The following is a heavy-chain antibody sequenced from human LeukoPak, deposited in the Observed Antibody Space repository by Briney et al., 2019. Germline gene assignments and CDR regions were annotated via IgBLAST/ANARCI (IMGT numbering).Heavy chain of an antibody. D-gene: IGHD3-3*01. V-gene: IGHV4-34*01. CDR3: ARGRPQYDFWSRHYHFDS. CDR2: INHSGST. CDR1: GGSFSGYY. Sequence: SETLSLTCAVYGGSFSGYYWSWIRQPPGKGLEWIGEINHSGSTNYNPSLKSRVTISVDTSKNQFSLKLSSVTAADTAVYYCARGRPQYDFWSRHYHFDSWGQGTLVTVSS. J-gene: IGHJ4*02.